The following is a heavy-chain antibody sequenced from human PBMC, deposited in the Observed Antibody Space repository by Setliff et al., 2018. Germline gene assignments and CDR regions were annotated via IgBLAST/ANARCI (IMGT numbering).Heavy chain of an antibody. V-gene: IGHV1-8*02. J-gene: IGHJ6*02. CDR3: AYGMDV. CDR2: MNPNNGNT. CDR1: GYTFINYE. Sequence: GASVKVSCKASGYTFINYEINWVRQATGQGLEWMGGMNPNNGNTGYAQKFQGRVTMTRDTSISTAYMELSSLRSEDTAVYYCAYGMDVWGQGTTVTVSS.